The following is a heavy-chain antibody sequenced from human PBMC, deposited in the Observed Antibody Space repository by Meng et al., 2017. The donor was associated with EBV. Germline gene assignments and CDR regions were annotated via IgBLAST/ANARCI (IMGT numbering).Heavy chain of an antibody. D-gene: IGHD6-6*01. CDR2: IYWDDDK. CDR1: GFSLSTRGVG. J-gene: IGHJ4*02. V-gene: IGHV2-5*02. Sequence: QIPLKESGPTLVKPTQTLTLTCTLSGFSLSTRGVGVGWIRQPPGKALEWLALIYWDDDKRYSPSLKSRLTITKDTSKNQVVLTMTNMDPVDAATYYCAHIIAARPFDYWGQGTLVTVSS. CDR3: AHIIAARPFDY.